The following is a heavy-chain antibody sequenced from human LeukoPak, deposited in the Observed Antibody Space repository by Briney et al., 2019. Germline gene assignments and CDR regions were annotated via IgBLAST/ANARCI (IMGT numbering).Heavy chain of an antibody. Sequence: TARTLRVYCAASGFTFSSYGMHWVRQAPGKGLEWVAVISYDGSNKYYADSVKGRFTISRENSKISLYLQMNSLRAEDAAVYYCAKDRAAQTGSGGYFDYWGQGTLVTVSS. D-gene: IGHD2-15*01. V-gene: IGHV3-30*18. CDR2: ISYDGSNK. CDR3: AKDRAAQTGSGGYFDY. CDR1: GFTFSSYG. J-gene: IGHJ4*02.